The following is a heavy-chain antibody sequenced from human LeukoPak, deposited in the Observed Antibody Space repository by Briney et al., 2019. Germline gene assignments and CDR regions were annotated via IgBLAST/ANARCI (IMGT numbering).Heavy chain of an antibody. Sequence: SETLSLTCAVYGASFSGNYWSWIRQPPGKGLEWIGEIDHSGSTNYNPSLKSRVTISVDTSKNQFSLKLSSVTAADTAVYYCARGLSSYCSGGSCSFTYFDYWGQGTLVTVSS. D-gene: IGHD2-15*01. J-gene: IGHJ4*02. CDR3: ARGLSSYCSGGSCSFTYFDY. V-gene: IGHV4-34*01. CDR2: IDHSGST. CDR1: GASFSGNY.